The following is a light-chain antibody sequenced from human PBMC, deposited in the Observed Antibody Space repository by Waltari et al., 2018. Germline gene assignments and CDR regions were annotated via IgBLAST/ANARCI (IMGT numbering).Light chain of an antibody. J-gene: IGKJ1*01. Sequence: EIVLRQSPGTLSLSPGERATLSCRASQSIDSTYLAWYQQKPGQPPRLLIYGASNRATGISDRFSGSVSGTDFTLTISRLDPEDFAVYYCQYYDSSPLWTFGQGTKVEIK. CDR1: QSIDSTY. V-gene: IGKV3-20*01. CDR2: GAS. CDR3: QYYDSSPLWT.